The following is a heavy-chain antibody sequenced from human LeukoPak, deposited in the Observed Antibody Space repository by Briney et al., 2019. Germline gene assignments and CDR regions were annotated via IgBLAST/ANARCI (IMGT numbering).Heavy chain of an antibody. CDR1: GFTFGNYW. CDR3: VRDCEVYCSRDPPDY. J-gene: IGHJ4*02. Sequence: GGSLRLSCAASGFTFGNYWMSWVRQVPGKGLEWVANIKQDGSENYYVDSVKGRFTVSRDDAKNSLYLQMNNLRAEDTAVYYCVRDCEVYCSRDPPDYWGQGTLVTVSS. CDR2: IKQDGSEN. D-gene: IGHD2-15*01. V-gene: IGHV3-7*01.